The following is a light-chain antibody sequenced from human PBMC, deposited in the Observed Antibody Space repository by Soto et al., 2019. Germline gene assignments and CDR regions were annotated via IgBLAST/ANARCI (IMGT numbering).Light chain of an antibody. CDR1: QSISSS. J-gene: IGKJ5*01. CDR2: DAS. CDR3: QQRGDWPPSIT. V-gene: IGKV3-11*01. Sequence: EIVLTQSPDALSLSPGERVSLSCRASQSISSSLAWYQQKPGQAPRLLIHDASSRVTGIPARFSGSGSGTDFTLTITSLEPEDFGVYYCQQRGDWPPSITFGHGTRLEIK.